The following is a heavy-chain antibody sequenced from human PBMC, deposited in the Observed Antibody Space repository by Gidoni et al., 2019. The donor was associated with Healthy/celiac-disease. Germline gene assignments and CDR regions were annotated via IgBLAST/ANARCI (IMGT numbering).Heavy chain of an antibody. Sequence: QVQLVESGGGVVQPGRSLRLSCAASGFTFSSSGMHWVRQAPGKGLEWVAVIWYDGSNKYYADSVKGRFTISRDNSKNTLYLQMNSLRAEDTAVYYCARATRATLSGWYYFDYWGQGTLVTVSS. CDR1: GFTFSSSG. V-gene: IGHV3-33*01. CDR3: ARATRATLSGWYYFDY. D-gene: IGHD6-19*01. J-gene: IGHJ4*02. CDR2: IWYDGSNK.